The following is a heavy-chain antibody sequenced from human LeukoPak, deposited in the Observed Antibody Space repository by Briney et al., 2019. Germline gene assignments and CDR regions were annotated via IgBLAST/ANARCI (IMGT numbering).Heavy chain of an antibody. D-gene: IGHD4-17*01. J-gene: IGHJ4*02. Sequence: GGSLRLSCAATGFTFSSYSMNWVRQAPGKGLEWVSSISSSSSYIYYADSVKGRFTISRDNAKNSLYLQMNSLRAEDTAVYYCARGYDYGDYVVYWGQGTLVTVSS. CDR3: ARGYDYGDYVVY. CDR1: GFTFSSYS. CDR2: ISSSSSYI. V-gene: IGHV3-21*01.